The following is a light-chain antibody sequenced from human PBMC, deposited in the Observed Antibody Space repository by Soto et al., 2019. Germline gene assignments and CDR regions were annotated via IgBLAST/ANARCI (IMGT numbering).Light chain of an antibody. CDR2: DAS. CDR1: QDISNY. J-gene: IGKJ2*01. V-gene: IGKV1-33*01. Sequence: DIQMTQSPSSLSASVGDRVTITCQASQDISNYLNWYQQKPGKAPKLLIYDASNLETGVTSRFSGSGSGTDFTLTSSNLQPEDIATYYCQQYDNVPRYTFGQGTKLEIK. CDR3: QQYDNVPRYT.